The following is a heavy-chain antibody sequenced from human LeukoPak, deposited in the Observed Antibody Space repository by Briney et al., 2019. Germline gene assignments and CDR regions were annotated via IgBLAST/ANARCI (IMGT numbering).Heavy chain of an antibody. V-gene: IGHV1-69*04. Sequence: GASVKVSCKASGGTFSSYAISWVRQAPGQGLEWMGRIIPILGIANYAQKFQGRVTITADKSTSTAYMELSSLRSEDTAVYYCARESSSSVPWYFDLWGRGTLVTVAS. CDR2: IIPILGIA. D-gene: IGHD1-1*01. CDR3: ARESSSSVPWYFDL. CDR1: GGTFSSYA. J-gene: IGHJ2*01.